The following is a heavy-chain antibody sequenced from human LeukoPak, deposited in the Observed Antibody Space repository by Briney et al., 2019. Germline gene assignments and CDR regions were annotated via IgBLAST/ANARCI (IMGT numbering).Heavy chain of an antibody. D-gene: IGHD4-17*01. CDR1: GGSFSGYY. Sequence: SETLSLTCAVYGGSFSGYYWSWIRQPPGKGLEWIGEINHSGSTNYNPSLKSRVTISVDTSKNQFSLKLSSVTAADTAVYYCARDYHDYGDYEWLDPWGQGTLVTVSS. CDR3: ARDYHDYGDYEWLDP. V-gene: IGHV4-34*01. CDR2: INHSGST. J-gene: IGHJ5*02.